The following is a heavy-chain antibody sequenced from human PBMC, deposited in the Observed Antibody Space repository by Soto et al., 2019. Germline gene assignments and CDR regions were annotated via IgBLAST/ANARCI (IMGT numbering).Heavy chain of an antibody. Sequence: PSETLSLTCTVSGASISGFYWSWIRKSAGKGLEWIGRIYATGTTDYNPSLKSRVMMSVDTSKKQFSLKLRSVTAADTAVYYCARKGWRFGVVPRGGLAPWGQGSLVTVSS. CDR2: IYATGTT. CDR1: GASISGFY. J-gene: IGHJ5*02. D-gene: IGHD3-3*01. V-gene: IGHV4-4*07. CDR3: ARKGWRFGVVPRGGLAP.